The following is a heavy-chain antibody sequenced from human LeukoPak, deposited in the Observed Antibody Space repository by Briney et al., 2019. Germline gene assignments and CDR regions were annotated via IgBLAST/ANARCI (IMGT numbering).Heavy chain of an antibody. D-gene: IGHD3-22*01. CDR2: IYHSGST. Sequence: SETLSLTCTVSGYSISSGYYWGWIRQPPGKGLEWIGSIYHSGSTYYNPSLKSRVTISVDTSKNQFSLKLSSVTAADTAVYYCAKYYYDSSGYQYPRDAFDIWGQGTMVTVSS. CDR1: GYSISSGYY. V-gene: IGHV4-38-2*02. CDR3: AKYYYDSSGYQYPRDAFDI. J-gene: IGHJ3*02.